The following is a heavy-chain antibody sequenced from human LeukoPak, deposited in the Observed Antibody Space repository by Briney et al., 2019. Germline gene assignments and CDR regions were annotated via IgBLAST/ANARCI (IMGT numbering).Heavy chain of an antibody. J-gene: IGHJ5*02. CDR3: ATTVLSGSPRGWFDP. Sequence: ASVKVSCKASGYTFTSYAMHWVRQAPGQRLEWMGWINAGNGNTKYSQKFQGRVTITRDTSASTAYMELSSLRSEDTAVYYCATTVLSGSPRGWFDPGGQGTLVTVSS. CDR1: GYTFTSYA. V-gene: IGHV1-3*01. D-gene: IGHD3-10*01. CDR2: INAGNGNT.